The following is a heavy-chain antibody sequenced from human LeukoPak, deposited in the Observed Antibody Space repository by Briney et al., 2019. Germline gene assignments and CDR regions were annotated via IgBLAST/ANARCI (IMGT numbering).Heavy chain of an antibody. J-gene: IGHJ4*02. CDR3: ARVCYDILTGRYYFDY. V-gene: IGHV4-34*01. Sequence: PSETLSLTCAVYGGSFSGYYWSWIRQPPGKGLEWIGEIYHSGSTNYNPSLKSRVTISVDKSKNQFSLKLSSVTAADTAVYYCARVCYDILTGRYYFDYWGQGTLVTVSS. D-gene: IGHD3-9*01. CDR1: GGSFSGYY. CDR2: IYHSGST.